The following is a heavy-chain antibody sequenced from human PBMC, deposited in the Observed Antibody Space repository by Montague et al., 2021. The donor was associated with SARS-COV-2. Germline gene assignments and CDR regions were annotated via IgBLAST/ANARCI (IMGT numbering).Heavy chain of an antibody. CDR3: ARDLNEYSSSGGFDY. CDR2: IYHSGST. D-gene: IGHD6-6*01. CDR1: GYSISSGYY. Sequence: SETLSLTCTVSGYSISSGYYWGWIRQPPGKGLEWIGSIYHSGSTYYNPSLKSRVTISVDTSKNQFSLKLSPVTAADTAVYYCARDLNEYSSSGGFDYWGQGTLVTVSS. V-gene: IGHV4-38-2*02. J-gene: IGHJ4*02.